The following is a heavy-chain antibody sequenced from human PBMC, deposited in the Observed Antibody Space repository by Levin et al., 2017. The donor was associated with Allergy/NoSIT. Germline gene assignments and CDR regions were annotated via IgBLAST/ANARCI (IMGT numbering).Heavy chain of an antibody. Sequence: GGSLRLSCAASGFNISSHYVSWVRQAPGKGLEWVSVSRSDGSTYYAASVKGRFIISRDHSRKTVYLQMNSLRVEDTAVYYCARDGDSAPGGGSAFDIWGPGTVVTVSS. J-gene: IGHJ3*02. CDR1: GFNISSHY. D-gene: IGHD3-10*01. CDR2: SRSDGST. V-gene: IGHV3-53*01. CDR3: ARDGDSAPGGGSAFDI.